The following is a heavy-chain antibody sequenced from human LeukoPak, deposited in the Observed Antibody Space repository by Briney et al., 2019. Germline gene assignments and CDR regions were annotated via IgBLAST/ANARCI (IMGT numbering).Heavy chain of an antibody. CDR2: IYYSGST. CDR1: GGSISSINW. D-gene: IGHD6-13*01. V-gene: IGHV4-4*02. J-gene: IGHJ6*02. Sequence: SETLSLTCAVSGGSISSINWWSWIRRPPGKGLEWIGSIYYSGSTYYNPSLKSRVTISVDTSKNQFSLKLSSVTAADTAVYYCARVVLPEAWTAAGRRDGMDVWGQGTTVTVSS. CDR3: ARVVLPEAWTAAGRRDGMDV.